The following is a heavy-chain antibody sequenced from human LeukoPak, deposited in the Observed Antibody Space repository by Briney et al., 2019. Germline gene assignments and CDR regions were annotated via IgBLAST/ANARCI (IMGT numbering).Heavy chain of an antibody. D-gene: IGHD1-1*01. V-gene: IGHV3-21*01. CDR1: GFTFSSYS. J-gene: IGHJ4*02. Sequence: GGSLRLSCAASGFTFSSYSMNWVRQAPGMGLEWASSISSSGTSVFHADSVKGRFTMSRDNAKNSLYLQMNSLRAEDTAVYYCSREENARQDLDYWGQGTLVTVSS. CDR3: SREENARQDLDY. CDR2: ISSSGTSV.